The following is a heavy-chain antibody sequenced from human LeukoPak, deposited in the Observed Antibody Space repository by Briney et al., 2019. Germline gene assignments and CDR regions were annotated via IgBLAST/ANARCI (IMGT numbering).Heavy chain of an antibody. D-gene: IGHD6-13*01. Sequence: SETLSLTCTVSGGSISSSTYYWGWIRQPPGKGLEWIGSIYYSGSTNYNPSLKGRVTMSVDTSKNQFSLKLSSVTAADTAVYYCARGRGSSWYYFDYWGQGTLVTVSS. J-gene: IGHJ4*02. V-gene: IGHV4-39*07. CDR1: GGSISSSTYY. CDR2: IYYSGST. CDR3: ARGRGSSWYYFDY.